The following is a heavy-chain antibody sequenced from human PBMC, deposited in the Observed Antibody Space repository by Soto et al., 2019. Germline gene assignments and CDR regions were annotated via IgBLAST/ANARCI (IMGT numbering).Heavy chain of an antibody. J-gene: IGHJ4*02. CDR1: GFTFSDYY. CDR3: ARVDSGSYYYYFDY. CDR2: ISSSSSYT. D-gene: IGHD1-26*01. V-gene: IGHV3-11*06. Sequence: GGSLRLSCAASGFTFSDYYMSWIRQAPGKGLEWVSYISSSSSYTNYADSVKGRFTISRDNAKNSLYLQMNSLRAEDTAVYYSARVDSGSYYYYFDYSGQGTLVTVYS.